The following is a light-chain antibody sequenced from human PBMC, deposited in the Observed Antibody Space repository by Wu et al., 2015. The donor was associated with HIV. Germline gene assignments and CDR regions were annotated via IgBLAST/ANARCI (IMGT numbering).Light chain of an antibody. CDR3: HQYGSAPWG. J-gene: IGKJ1*01. CDR1: QSVANIY. V-gene: IGKV3-20*01. CDR2: GTS. Sequence: EIVLTQPPDTVSLSPGERVTLSCRASQSVANIYLSWFQQKSGQAPRLLIYGTSSRATGIPDRFSGSGSGTDFILTINRLEPEDFAVYYCHQYGSAPWGFGQGTRVEIK.